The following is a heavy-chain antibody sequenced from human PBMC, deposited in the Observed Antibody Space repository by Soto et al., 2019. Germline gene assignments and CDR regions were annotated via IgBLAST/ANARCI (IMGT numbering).Heavy chain of an antibody. CDR3: ARTTTVAGTPEFDY. J-gene: IGHJ4*02. CDR1: GFTFSSYG. D-gene: IGHD6-19*01. V-gene: IGHV3-21*05. Sequence: GGSLRLSCAASGFTFSSYGMHWVRQAPGKGLEWVSYISSSSSYTNYADSVKGRFTISRDNSKNTLYLQLNSLRLEDTAVYYCARTTTVAGTPEFDYWGQGTLVTVSS. CDR2: ISSSSSYT.